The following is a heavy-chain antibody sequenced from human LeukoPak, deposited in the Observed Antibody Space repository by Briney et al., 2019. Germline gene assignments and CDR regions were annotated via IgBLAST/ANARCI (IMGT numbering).Heavy chain of an antibody. Sequence: YPSETLSLTCAVSGGSISTSTYYWGWIRQPPGKGLEWIGSAYYSGTTYFNPTLKSRVTISADTSRNQFSLGLSSVTAADTAVYYCARAPKAGYCTTTSCYHLFDYWGQGTLVTVSS. CDR3: ARAPKAGYCTTTSCYHLFDY. V-gene: IGHV4-39*01. D-gene: IGHD2-2*03. J-gene: IGHJ4*02. CDR2: AYYSGTT. CDR1: GGSISTSTYY.